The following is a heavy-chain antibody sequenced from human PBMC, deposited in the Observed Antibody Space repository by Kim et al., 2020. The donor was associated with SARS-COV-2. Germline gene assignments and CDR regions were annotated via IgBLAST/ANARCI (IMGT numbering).Heavy chain of an antibody. D-gene: IGHD3-16*02. Sequence: GGSLRLSCSASGFTFSSYAMHWVRQAPGKGLEYVSAISSNGGSTYYADSVKGRFTISRDNSKNTLYLQMSSLRAEDTAVYYCVKVYYKWPWELSGYYFDYWGQGTLVTVSS. CDR1: GFTFSSYA. V-gene: IGHV3-64D*06. CDR2: ISSNGGST. J-gene: IGHJ4*02. CDR3: VKVYYKWPWELSGYYFDY.